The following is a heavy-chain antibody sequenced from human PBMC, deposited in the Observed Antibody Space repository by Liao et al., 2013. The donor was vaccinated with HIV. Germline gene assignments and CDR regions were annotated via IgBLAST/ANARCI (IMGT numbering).Heavy chain of an antibody. J-gene: IGHJ4*02. CDR1: GGSISSYY. V-gene: IGHV4-59*01. CDR3: ARAIDFWSGYSPFDY. Sequence: QVQLQQWGAGLLKPSETLSLTCTVSGGSISSYYWSWIRQPPGKGLEWIGYIYYSGSTNYNPSLKSRVTISVDTSKNQFSLKLSSVTAADTAVYYCARAIDFWSGYSPFDYWGQGTLVTVSS. CDR2: IYYSGST. D-gene: IGHD3-3*01.